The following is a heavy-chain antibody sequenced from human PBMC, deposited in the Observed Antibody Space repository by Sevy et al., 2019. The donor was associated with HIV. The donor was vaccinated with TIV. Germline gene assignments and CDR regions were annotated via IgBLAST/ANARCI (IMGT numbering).Heavy chain of an antibody. V-gene: IGHV4-61*01. J-gene: IGHJ4*02. Sequence: SETLSLTCTVSGGSVSSGSYYWSWIRQPPGKGLEWIGYIYYSGSTNYTPSLKSRVTISVDTSKNQFSLKLSSVTAADTAVYYCARVTPYSGYELFDYWGQGTLVTVSS. CDR1: GGSVSSGSYY. CDR3: ARVTPYSGYELFDY. D-gene: IGHD5-12*01. CDR2: IYYSGST.